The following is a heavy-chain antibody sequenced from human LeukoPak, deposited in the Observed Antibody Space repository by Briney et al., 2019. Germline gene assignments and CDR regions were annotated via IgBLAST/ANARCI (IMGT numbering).Heavy chain of an antibody. CDR1: GGSISNYY. J-gene: IGHJ4*02. Sequence: SETLSLTCTVSGGSISNYYWSWIRQPPGRGLEWIGYINYSGSTNYNPSLKGRVTISVDTSKNQFSLKVTSVTAADTAVYYCARLNGGYWGQGTLVTVSS. CDR2: INYSGST. D-gene: IGHD1-1*01. CDR3: ARLNGGY. V-gene: IGHV4-59*08.